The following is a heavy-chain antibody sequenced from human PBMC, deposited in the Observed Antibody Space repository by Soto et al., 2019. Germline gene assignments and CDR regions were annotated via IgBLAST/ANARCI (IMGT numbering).Heavy chain of an antibody. J-gene: IGHJ6*02. V-gene: IGHV1-8*01. D-gene: IGHD3-10*01. Sequence: ASVKVSFKASGYTFTSYDINWVRQATGQGLEWMGWMNPNSGNTGYAQKFQGRVTMTRNTSISTAYMELSSLRSEDTAVYYCARGYYGSGSYYGMDVWGQGTTVTVSS. CDR1: GYTFTSYD. CDR2: MNPNSGNT. CDR3: ARGYYGSGSYYGMDV.